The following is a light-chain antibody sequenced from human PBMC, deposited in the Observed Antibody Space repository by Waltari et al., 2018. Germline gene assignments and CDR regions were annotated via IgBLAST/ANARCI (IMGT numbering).Light chain of an antibody. CDR1: QSISSD. J-gene: IGKJ4*01. CDR3: QQSYSTPPT. V-gene: IGKV1-39*01. CDR2: GTS. Sequence: DIQMTQSPSSLSAYVGYRVTITCRASQSISSDLNWYQQKPGKAPKLLISGTSNLQSGVPSGFSRSGSGTDFTLTINSLQPLDSATYYCQQSYSTPPTFGGGTKVEI.